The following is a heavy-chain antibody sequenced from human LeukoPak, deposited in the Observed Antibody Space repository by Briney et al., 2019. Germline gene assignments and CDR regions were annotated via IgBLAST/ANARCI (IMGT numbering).Heavy chain of an antibody. D-gene: IGHD3-22*01. Sequence: PGGSLRLSCAASGFTFSSYAMSWVRQAPGKGLEWVSAISGSGGSTYYADSVKGRFTISRDNSKNTLYLQMNSLRAEDTAVYYCAKKDYYDSSGYENFDYWGQGTLVTVSS. CDR1: GFTFSSYA. CDR2: ISGSGGST. V-gene: IGHV3-23*01. CDR3: AKKDYYDSSGYENFDY. J-gene: IGHJ4*02.